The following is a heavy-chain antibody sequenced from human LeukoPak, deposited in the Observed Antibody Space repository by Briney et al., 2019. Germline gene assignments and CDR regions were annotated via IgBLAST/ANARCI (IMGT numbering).Heavy chain of an antibody. J-gene: IGHJ6*02. Sequence: TSETLSLTCAVYGGSFSGYYWSWIRQPPGKGLEWIGEINHSGSTNYNPSLKSRVTISVDTSKNQFSLRLSSVTAADTAVYYCARSPLILHRSKKYGMDVWGQGTTVTVSS. CDR2: INHSGST. CDR1: GGSFSGYY. CDR3: ARSPLILHRSKKYGMDV. V-gene: IGHV4-34*01. D-gene: IGHD2/OR15-2a*01.